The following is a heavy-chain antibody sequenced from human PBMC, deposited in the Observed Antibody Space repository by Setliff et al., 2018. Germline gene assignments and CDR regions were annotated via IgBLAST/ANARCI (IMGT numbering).Heavy chain of an antibody. CDR1: GFTFSSYS. Sequence: GGSLRLSCAASGFTFSSYSMNWVRQAPGKGLEWVSYISGSSSTIYYADSVKGRFTISRDNAKNSLYLQMNSLRAEDTAVYYCARDYTYYDFWSGPSSDAFDIWGQGTMVT. V-gene: IGHV3-48*01. J-gene: IGHJ3*02. CDR2: ISGSSSTI. CDR3: ARDYTYYDFWSGPSSDAFDI. D-gene: IGHD3-3*01.